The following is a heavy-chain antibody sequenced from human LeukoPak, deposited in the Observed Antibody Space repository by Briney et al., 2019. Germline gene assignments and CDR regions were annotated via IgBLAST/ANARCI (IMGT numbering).Heavy chain of an antibody. CDR1: GFTFSSSA. Sequence: GGSLRLSCAASGFTFSSSAMSWVRQAPGKGLEWVSGISGSGGSTYYTNPVKGRFTISRDNSKNTLYLQMNSVRADDTAVYYCAPGTTQGVGAFDIWGQGTMVTVSS. J-gene: IGHJ3*02. D-gene: IGHD1-7*01. V-gene: IGHV3-23*01. CDR3: APGTTQGVGAFDI. CDR2: ISGSGGST.